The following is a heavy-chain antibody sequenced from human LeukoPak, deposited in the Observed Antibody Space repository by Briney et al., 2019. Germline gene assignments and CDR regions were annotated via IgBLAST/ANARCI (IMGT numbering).Heavy chain of an antibody. CDR1: GFTFSSYW. Sequence: PGGSLRLSCAASGFTFSSYWMSWVRQAPGKELEWVANIKQDGSEKYYVDSVKGRFTISRDNAKNSLYLQMNSLRAEDTAVYYCARVSSRALGGLDYWGQGTLVTVSS. CDR2: IKQDGSEK. V-gene: IGHV3-7*01. J-gene: IGHJ4*02. D-gene: IGHD6-13*01. CDR3: ARVSSRALGGLDY.